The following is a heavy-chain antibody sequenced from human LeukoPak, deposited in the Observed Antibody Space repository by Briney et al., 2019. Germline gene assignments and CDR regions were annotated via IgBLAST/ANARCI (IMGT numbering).Heavy chain of an antibody. CDR1: GGSISSYY. V-gene: IGHV4-4*07. Sequence: PSETLSLTCTVSGGSISSYYWSWIRQPAGKGLEWIGRIYTSGSTNCNPSLKSRVTMSVDTSKNQFSLKLSSVTAADTAVYCCAREPGRNGDCCYDYWGQGTLVTVSS. CDR2: IYTSGST. D-gene: IGHD2-21*02. CDR3: AREPGRNGDCCYDY. J-gene: IGHJ4*02.